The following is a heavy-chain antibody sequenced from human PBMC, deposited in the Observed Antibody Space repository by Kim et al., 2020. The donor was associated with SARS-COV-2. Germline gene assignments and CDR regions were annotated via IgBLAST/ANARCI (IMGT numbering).Heavy chain of an antibody. CDR2: IAANAAST. J-gene: IGHJ6*02. CDR3: ARDLHWAMDV. D-gene: IGHD7-27*01. V-gene: IGHV3-23*01. Sequence: GGSLRLSCVASGFTFSNHAMRWVRQAPGKGLQWVSSIAANAASTAYADSVKGRFTISRDNTKNTLFLQMNGLGAEDTALYYCARDLHWAMDVWRRGTTVTVPS. CDR1: GFTFSNHA.